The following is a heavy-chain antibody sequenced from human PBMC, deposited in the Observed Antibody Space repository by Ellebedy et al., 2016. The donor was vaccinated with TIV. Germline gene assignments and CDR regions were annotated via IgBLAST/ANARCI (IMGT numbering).Heavy chain of an antibody. D-gene: IGHD5-24*01. CDR2: IYYTGST. CDR1: GGSINSDY. V-gene: IGHV4-59*06. Sequence: MPSETLSLTCTVSGGSINSDYWSWFRQHPGKGLEWIGYIYYTGSTYYNPSLKSRLIISVDTSKNQFSLKLTSVTAADTAVYYCARGRWLQPYFDYWGQGTPVTVSS. J-gene: IGHJ4*02. CDR3: ARGRWLQPYFDY.